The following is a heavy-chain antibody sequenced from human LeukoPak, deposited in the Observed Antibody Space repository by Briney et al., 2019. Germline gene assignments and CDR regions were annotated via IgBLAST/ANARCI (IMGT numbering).Heavy chain of an antibody. Sequence: QPGGSLRLSCAASGFTFSSYGMHWVRQAPGKGLEWLAFVRYDGSVKYYADSVKGRFTISRDNSKNTLYLQMNSLRAEDTAVYYCATDYPLTTVTTGGAFDIWGQGTMVTVSS. CDR3: ATDYPLTTVTTGGAFDI. CDR1: GFTFSSYG. V-gene: IGHV3-30*02. D-gene: IGHD4-11*01. J-gene: IGHJ3*02. CDR2: VRYDGSVK.